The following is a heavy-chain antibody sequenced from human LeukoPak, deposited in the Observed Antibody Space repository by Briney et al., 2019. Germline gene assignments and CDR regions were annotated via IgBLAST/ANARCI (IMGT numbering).Heavy chain of an antibody. CDR2: IYSGGNT. V-gene: IGHV3-66*01. CDR1: GFNFRSTY. Sequence: GGSLRLSCAASGFNFRSTYMSWVRQAPGKGLEWVSIIYSGGNTYYADSVKGRFTISRDNAKNSLYLQMNSLRAEDTAVYYCATIDTAMVPDYWGQGTLVTVSS. D-gene: IGHD5-18*01. J-gene: IGHJ4*02. CDR3: ATIDTAMVPDY.